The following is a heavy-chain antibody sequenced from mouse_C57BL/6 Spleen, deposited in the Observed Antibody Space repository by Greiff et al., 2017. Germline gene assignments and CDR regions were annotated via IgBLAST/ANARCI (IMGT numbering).Heavy chain of an antibody. V-gene: IGHV5-6*01. J-gene: IGHJ4*01. CDR1: GFTFSSYG. CDR2: ISSGGSYT. D-gene: IGHD2-4*01. CDR3: ARKGTNYDGAMDY. Sequence: EVKLVESGGDLVKPGGSLKLSCAASGFTFSSYGMSWVRQTPDKRLEWVATISSGGSYTYYPDSVKGRFTISRDNAKNTLYLQMSSLKSEDTAIYYCARKGTNYDGAMDYWGQGTSVTVSS.